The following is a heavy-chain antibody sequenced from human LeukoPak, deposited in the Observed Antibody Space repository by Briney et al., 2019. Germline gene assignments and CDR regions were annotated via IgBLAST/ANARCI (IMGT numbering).Heavy chain of an antibody. J-gene: IGHJ4*02. CDR1: AFTFSTYG. D-gene: IGHD5-12*01. Sequence: GGSLTLSCAASAFTFSTYGMHWVRHAQVTGLGREGVVWYDGSNKNYADSVKGRSTISRDNSKSTLYLQMNSLRAEDTAVYYCARDSIKRQHLGDFDYWGQGTLVTVSS. CDR2: VWYDGSNK. V-gene: IGHV3-33*01. CDR3: ARDSIKRQHLGDFDY.